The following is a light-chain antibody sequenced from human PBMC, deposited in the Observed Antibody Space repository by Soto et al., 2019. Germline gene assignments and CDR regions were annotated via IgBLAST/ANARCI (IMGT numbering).Light chain of an antibody. Sequence: QSVLTQPASVSGSPGQSITISCTGTSSDVGDYNSVSWYQQHPGKAPKLIIYEVTIRPSGVSNRFSGSKSGNTASLTISGLQAEDEADYYCTSYRITNIYGFGTGTKVTVL. CDR3: TSYRITNIYG. V-gene: IGLV2-14*01. CDR1: SSDVGDYNS. J-gene: IGLJ1*01. CDR2: EVT.